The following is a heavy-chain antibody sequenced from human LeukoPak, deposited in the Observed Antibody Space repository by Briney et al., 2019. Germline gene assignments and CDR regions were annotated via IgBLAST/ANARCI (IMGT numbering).Heavy chain of an antibody. D-gene: IGHD4-17*01. CDR2: INPNGGRT. V-gene: IGHV1-46*01. CDR1: GYTFTSYW. J-gene: IGHJ6*03. Sequence: ASVKVSCKASGYTFTSYWMHWVRQAPGQGREWLGVINPNGGRTTYTQNFQGRVTMTRDTSTTTVYMELSRLRSEDTAVYYCARDFGINYGDYYYYYMDVWGKGTTVTVSS. CDR3: ARDFGINYGDYYYYYMDV.